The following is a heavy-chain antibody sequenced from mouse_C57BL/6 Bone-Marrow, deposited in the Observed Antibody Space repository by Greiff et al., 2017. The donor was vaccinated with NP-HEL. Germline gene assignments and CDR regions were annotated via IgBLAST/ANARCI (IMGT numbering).Heavy chain of an antibody. J-gene: IGHJ2*01. V-gene: IGHV5-12*01. CDR2: ISNGGGST. D-gene: IGHD2-5*01. CDR3: ARPYYYSNYVGY. CDR1: GFTFSDYY. Sequence: EVKLQESGGGLVQPGGSLKLSCAASGFTFSDYYMYWVRQTPEKRLEWVAYISNGGGSTYYPDTVKGRFTISRDNAKNTLYLQMSRLKSEDTAMYYCARPYYYSNYVGYWGQGTTLTVSS.